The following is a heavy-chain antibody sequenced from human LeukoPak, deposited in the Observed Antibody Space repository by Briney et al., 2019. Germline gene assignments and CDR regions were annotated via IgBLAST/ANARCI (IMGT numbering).Heavy chain of an antibody. V-gene: IGHV1-46*01. J-gene: IGHJ5*02. Sequence: ASVKVSCKASGYTFTSHYMHWVRQAPEQGLEWMGIINPSGGSTSYAQKFQGRVTMTRDMSTSTVYMELSSLRSEDTAVYYCARSHCSSTSCQNWFDPWGQGTLVTVSS. CDR1: GYTFTSHY. CDR2: INPSGGST. CDR3: ARSHCSSTSCQNWFDP. D-gene: IGHD2-2*01.